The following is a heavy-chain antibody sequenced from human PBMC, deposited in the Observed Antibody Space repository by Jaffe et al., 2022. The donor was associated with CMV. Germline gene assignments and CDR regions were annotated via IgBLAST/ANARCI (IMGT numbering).Heavy chain of an antibody. CDR2: INPSGGST. CDR3: ARDGTRCSSTSCYGLGGYYYMDV. CDR1: GYTFTSYY. D-gene: IGHD2-2*01. J-gene: IGHJ6*03. Sequence: QVQLVQSGAEVKKPGASVKVSCKASGYTFTSYYMHWVRQAPGQGLEWMGIINPSGGSTSYAQKFQGRVTMTRDTSTSTVYMELSSLRSEDTAVYYCARDGTRCSSTSCYGLGGYYYMDVWGKGTTVTVSS. V-gene: IGHV1-46*01.